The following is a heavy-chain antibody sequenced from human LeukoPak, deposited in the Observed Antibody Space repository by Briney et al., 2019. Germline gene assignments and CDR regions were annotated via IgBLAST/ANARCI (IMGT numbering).Heavy chain of an antibody. J-gene: IGHJ4*02. CDR3: ASSPASSTSFLDY. Sequence: SETLSLTCAVCGGSFSGYYWSWIRQPPGTGMGWNGEINHSGSTNYNPSLKSRVTIPVDTSKNQFSLKLSSVTAADTAVYYCASSPASSTSFLDYWGQGTLVTVSS. V-gene: IGHV4-34*01. CDR1: GGSFSGYY. CDR2: INHSGST. D-gene: IGHD2-2*01.